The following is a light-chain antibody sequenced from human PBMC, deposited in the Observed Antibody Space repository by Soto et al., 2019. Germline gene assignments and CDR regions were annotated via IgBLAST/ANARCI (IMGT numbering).Light chain of an antibody. J-gene: IGKJ2*01. CDR2: WAS. CDR3: QQYYSTMYT. V-gene: IGKV4-1*01. CDR1: QSILYSSNNKNY. Sequence: DIVMTQSPDSLAVSLGERATINCKSSQSILYSSNNKNYLAWYQQKPGQPPKLLIYWASTRESGVPDRFSGSGSGTDFTLTISILQAEDVEVYYCQQYYSTMYTFGQGTTLEIK.